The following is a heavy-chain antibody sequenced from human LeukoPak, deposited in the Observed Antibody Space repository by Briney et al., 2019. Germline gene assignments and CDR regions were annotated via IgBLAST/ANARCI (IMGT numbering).Heavy chain of an antibody. CDR2: ISSNGDTT. D-gene: IGHD3-10*01. V-gene: IGHV3-64*01. Sequence: QAGGSLRLSCAASGFTFSNYAMHWVRQAPGKGLEFVSSISSNGDTTNYANTVKGRFTISRDNSKNTLCLQMGSLRDEDTAVYYCAKVPYGSGSYYYYYYMDVWGKGTTVTISS. CDR3: AKVPYGSGSYYYYYYMDV. J-gene: IGHJ6*03. CDR1: GFTFSNYA.